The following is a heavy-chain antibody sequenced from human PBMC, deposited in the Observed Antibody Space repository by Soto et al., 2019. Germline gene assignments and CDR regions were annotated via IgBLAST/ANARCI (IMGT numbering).Heavy chain of an antibody. Sequence: QVQLVESGGGVVQPGRSLRLSCAASGFTFSSYGMHWVRQAPGKGLEWVAVIWYDGSNKYYADSVKGRFTIFRDNSKNTLYLQMNSLRAEDTAVYYCARGRDGYNLVGAFDIWGQGTMVTVSS. CDR2: IWYDGSNK. CDR3: ARGRDGYNLVGAFDI. V-gene: IGHV3-33*01. D-gene: IGHD5-12*01. CDR1: GFTFSSYG. J-gene: IGHJ3*02.